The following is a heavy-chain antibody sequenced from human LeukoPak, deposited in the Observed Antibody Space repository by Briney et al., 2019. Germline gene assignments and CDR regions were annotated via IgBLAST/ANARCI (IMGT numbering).Heavy chain of an antibody. J-gene: IGHJ4*02. D-gene: IGHD5-12*01. V-gene: IGHV4-34*01. CDR1: GFTFSSYA. CDR2: INHSGST. CDR3: ARGYSGYLGDC. Sequence: GSLRLSCAASGFTFSSYAMSWVRQAPGKGLEWIGEINHSGSTNYNPSLKSRVTISVDTSKNQFSLKLSSVTAADTAVYYCARGYSGYLGDCRGQGTLVTVSS.